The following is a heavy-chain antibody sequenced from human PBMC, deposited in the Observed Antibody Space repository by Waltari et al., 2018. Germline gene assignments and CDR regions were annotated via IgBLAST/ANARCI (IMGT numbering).Heavy chain of an antibody. D-gene: IGHD5-12*01. V-gene: IGHV3-21*01. J-gene: IGHJ6*02. CDR1: GFTFSSYS. CDR2: ISSSSSYI. CDR3: ARRGYSGYDYRNYYYGMDV. Sequence: EVQLVESGGGLVKPGGSLRLSCAASGFTFSSYSMNWVRQAPGKGREWVSSISSSSSYIYYADSVKGRFTISRDNAKNSLYLQMNSLRAEDTAVYYCARRGYSGYDYRNYYYGMDVWGQGTTVTVSS.